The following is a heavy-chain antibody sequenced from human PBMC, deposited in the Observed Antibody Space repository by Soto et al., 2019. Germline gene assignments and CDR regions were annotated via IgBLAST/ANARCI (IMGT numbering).Heavy chain of an antibody. D-gene: IGHD1-26*01. CDR2: IWYDGSKK. J-gene: IGHJ6*02. V-gene: IGHV3-33*01. Sequence: QVQLVESGGGVVQPGRSLRLSCAASGFTFNPYGMHWVRQAAGKGLEWVAVIWYDGSKKYHADSVKGRFTISRDNSKNTLYLQMNSLRAEDTAVYYCVVAVGAKDYDYGMDVWGQGTTVTVSS. CDR1: GFTFNPYG. CDR3: VVAVGAKDYDYGMDV.